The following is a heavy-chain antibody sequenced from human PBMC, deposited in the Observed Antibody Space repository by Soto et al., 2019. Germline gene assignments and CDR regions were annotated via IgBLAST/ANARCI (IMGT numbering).Heavy chain of an antibody. J-gene: IGHJ4*02. CDR3: ARWIDNGYFDY. V-gene: IGHV1-3*01. D-gene: IGHD4-17*01. CDR1: GFSFTSYS. CDR2: INAGRGKT. Sequence: QGQLVQSGAEVKKPGASVKVSCGTSGFSFTSYSFHWVRQAPAQGLQWMGWINAGRGKTKYSQQFQGRVTFTWDTSAKTGYMELSRLTSEDTSVFYCARWIDNGYFDYWGQGTLVTVSA.